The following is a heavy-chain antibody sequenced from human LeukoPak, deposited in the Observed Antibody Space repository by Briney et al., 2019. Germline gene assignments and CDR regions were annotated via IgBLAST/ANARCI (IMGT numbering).Heavy chain of an antibody. CDR2: ISAYNGNT. J-gene: IGHJ6*02. V-gene: IGHV1-18*01. CDR1: GYTFTSYG. D-gene: IGHD4-11*01. Sequence: ASVKVSCKASGYTFTSYGISWVRQAPGQGLEWMGWISAYNGNTNYAQKLQGRVTMTTDTSTSTAYMELRSLRSDDTAVYYCARDLSRVGLQYLYYYYYGMDVWGQGTTVTVSS. CDR3: ARDLSRVGLQYLYYYYYGMDV.